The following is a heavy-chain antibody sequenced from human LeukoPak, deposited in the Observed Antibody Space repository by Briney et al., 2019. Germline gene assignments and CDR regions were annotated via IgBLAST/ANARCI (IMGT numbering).Heavy chain of an antibody. CDR1: GFTFSSYS. CDR3: ARLPRGVRGFDY. CDR2: ISSSSSYI. J-gene: IGHJ4*02. Sequence: GGSLRLSCAASGFTFSSYSMNWVRQAPGKGLEWVSSISSSSSYIYYADSVKGRFTISRDNAKNSLYLQMNSLRAEDTAVYYCARLPRGVRGFDYWGQGTLVTVSS. V-gene: IGHV3-21*01. D-gene: IGHD3-10*01.